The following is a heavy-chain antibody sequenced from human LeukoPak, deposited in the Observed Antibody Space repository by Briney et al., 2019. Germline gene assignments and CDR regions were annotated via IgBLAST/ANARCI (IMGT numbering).Heavy chain of an antibody. D-gene: IGHD3-10*01. CDR2: IWYDGSNK. J-gene: IGHJ4*02. Sequence: GGSLRLSCAASGLTFSSYGMHWVRQAPGKGLEWVAVIWYDGSNKYYADSVKGRFTISGDNSKNTLYLQMNSLRAEDTAVYYCARALTGEFGDYWGQGTLVTVSS. CDR1: GLTFSSYG. V-gene: IGHV3-33*01. CDR3: ARALTGEFGDY.